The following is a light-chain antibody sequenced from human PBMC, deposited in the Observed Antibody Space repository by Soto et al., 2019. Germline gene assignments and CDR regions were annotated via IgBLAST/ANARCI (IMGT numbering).Light chain of an antibody. Sequence: EIVLTQSPGTLSLSPGDRATLSCRASETVTGKYLAWYQQKAGQAPRLLIFAASNRATGIPDRFSGSGSGTDFTLTISRLVPEDFAVYYCHQYGSSGTFGQGTKVDIK. J-gene: IGKJ1*01. CDR1: ETVTGKY. V-gene: IGKV3-20*01. CDR2: AAS. CDR3: HQYGSSGT.